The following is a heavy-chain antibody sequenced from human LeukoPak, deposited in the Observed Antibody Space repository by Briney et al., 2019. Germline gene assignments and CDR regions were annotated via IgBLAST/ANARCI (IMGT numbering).Heavy chain of an antibody. V-gene: IGHV3-30*03. CDR2: ISYDGSNK. Sequence: GGSLRLSCAASGFTFSSYGMHWVRQAPGKGLEWVAVISYDGSNKYYADSVKGRFTISRDNSKNTLYLQMNSLRAEDTAVYYCAREEYLYYYYSMDVWGQGTTVTVSS. D-gene: IGHD2-2*02. CDR3: AREEYLYYYYSMDV. CDR1: GFTFSSYG. J-gene: IGHJ6*02.